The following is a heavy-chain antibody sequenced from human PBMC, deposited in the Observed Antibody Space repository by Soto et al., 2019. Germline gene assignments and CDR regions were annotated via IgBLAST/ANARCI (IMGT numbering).Heavy chain of an antibody. D-gene: IGHD1-26*01. CDR2: IYYSGTT. J-gene: IGHJ4*02. CDR1: GDTITTGGHF. Sequence: QVQLQESGPGLVKASQTLSLTCTVSGDTITTGGHFWSWIRQYPGKGLEWIGYIYYSGTTHYNPSLKSRVTISIDTSKNQFSLNLSSVTAADTAVYYCARVVSGSYLDYWGQGTLVTVSS. CDR3: ARVVSGSYLDY. V-gene: IGHV4-31*03.